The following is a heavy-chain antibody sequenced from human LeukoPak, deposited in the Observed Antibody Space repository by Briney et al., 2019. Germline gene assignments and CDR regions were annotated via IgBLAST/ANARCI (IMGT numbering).Heavy chain of an antibody. Sequence: SETQSLTCTVSGGSISSYYWSWIRQPPGKGLEWIGYNYYSGSTNYNPSLKSRVTISVDTSKNQFSLKLSSVTAADTAVYYCARVTGARRNNYYYYMDVWGKGTTVTVSS. CDR3: ARVTGARRNNYYYYMDV. CDR1: GGSISSYY. V-gene: IGHV4-59*01. J-gene: IGHJ6*03. D-gene: IGHD1-14*01. CDR2: NYYSGST.